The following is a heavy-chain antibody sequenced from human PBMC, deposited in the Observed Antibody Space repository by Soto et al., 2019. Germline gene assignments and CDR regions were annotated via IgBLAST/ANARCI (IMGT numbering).Heavy chain of an antibody. D-gene: IGHD3-9*01. V-gene: IGHV3-33*01. CDR3: VRVFDTYYFGS. J-gene: IGHJ4*02. CDR2: IWGDGSNK. Sequence: QVQLVESGGSVVQPGRSLRLSCAVSGFTFSTYGMHWVRQAPGKGLEWVAVIWGDGSNKYHADSVKGRFTISRDNTKNILYLEMNSLRAADTAVYYCVRVFDTYYFGSWGQGTLVTVSS. CDR1: GFTFSTYG.